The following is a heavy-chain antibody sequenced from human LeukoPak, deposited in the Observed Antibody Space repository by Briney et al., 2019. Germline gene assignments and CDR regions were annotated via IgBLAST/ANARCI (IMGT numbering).Heavy chain of an antibody. Sequence: PGGSLRLSCAASGFTFSRYWMNWVRQAPGKALEWVSSITTSSTYIYYGDSVKGRFTISRDNANNSLYLQMNSLRAEDTAVYYCASGRGGLLWFGEFNSWGQGTLVTVSS. CDR1: GFTFSRYW. V-gene: IGHV3-21*01. CDR2: ITTSSTYI. CDR3: ASGRGGLLWFGEFNS. D-gene: IGHD3-10*01. J-gene: IGHJ4*02.